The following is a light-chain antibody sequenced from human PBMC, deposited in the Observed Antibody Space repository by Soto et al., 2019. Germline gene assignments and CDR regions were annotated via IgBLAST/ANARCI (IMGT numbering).Light chain of an antibody. J-gene: IGKJ3*01. CDR1: QSVASN. CDR3: QQYNKWPLFT. Sequence: EIVLTQSPAILSVSPGRGATLSCRASQSVASNLAWYQQRPGQPPRLLIYSASTRATGIPARFSGSGSGKEFTLTISSLPSEDFAVYYCQQYNKWPLFTFGPGTRVDIK. V-gene: IGKV3-15*01. CDR2: SAS.